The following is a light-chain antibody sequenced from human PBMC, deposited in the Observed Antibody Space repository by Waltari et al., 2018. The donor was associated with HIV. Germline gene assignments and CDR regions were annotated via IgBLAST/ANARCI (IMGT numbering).Light chain of an antibody. Sequence: SYVLTQPPSVSVAPGQTARITCGGNNIGTKNMHWYQQRPGQAPVLVVSDDSDRPSDIPERCAGSNSANTATLSISRVEAGDEADYYCQVWDYNSDRWVFGGGTKLTVL. CDR1: NIGTKN. CDR2: DDS. V-gene: IGLV3-21*02. J-gene: IGLJ3*02. CDR3: QVWDYNSDRWV.